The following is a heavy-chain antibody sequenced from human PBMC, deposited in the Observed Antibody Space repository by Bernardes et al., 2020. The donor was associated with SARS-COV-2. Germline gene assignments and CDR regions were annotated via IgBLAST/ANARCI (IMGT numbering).Heavy chain of an antibody. J-gene: IGHJ3*01. CDR2: IFSGGTT. CDR3: ATQYIATFDL. D-gene: IGHD2-15*01. Sequence: GGSLRLSCVASGFTIRSNYVTWVRLAPGKGLEWISLIFSGGTTKYADSVKGRFTISRDNSRDTVYLQMNSLRAEDTAIYYCATQYIATFDLWGQGTMVAVSS. CDR1: GFTIRSNY. V-gene: IGHV3-53*01.